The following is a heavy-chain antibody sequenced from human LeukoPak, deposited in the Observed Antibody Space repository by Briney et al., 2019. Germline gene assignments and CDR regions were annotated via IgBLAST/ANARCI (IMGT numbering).Heavy chain of an antibody. CDR2: IKQDGTEK. V-gene: IGHV3-7*01. D-gene: IGHD1-1*01. CDR1: GFTFSTYW. J-gene: IGHJ4*02. Sequence: PGWSLRLSCATSGFTFSTYWMSWVRQAPGKGLEWVAIIKQDGTEKQYVDSEKGRFTISRDNGKNSVYLQMNSLRAEDTAVYYCARDKVDNAWTGSLFDYWGQGTLVTVSS. CDR3: ARDKVDNAWTGSLFDY.